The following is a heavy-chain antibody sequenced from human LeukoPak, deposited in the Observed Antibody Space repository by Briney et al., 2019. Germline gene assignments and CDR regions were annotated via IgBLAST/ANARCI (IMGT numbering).Heavy chain of an antibody. J-gene: IGHJ3*02. V-gene: IGHV4-39*01. CDR2: IYYSGST. CDR3: ARPPGKWGESAFDI. D-gene: IGHD3-10*01. CDR1: GGSISSSSYY. Sequence: SETLSLTCTVSGGSISSSSYYWGWIRQPPGKGLEWIGSIYYSGSTYYNPSLKSRVTISVDTSKNQFSLKLTSVTAADTAVYYCARPPGKWGESAFDIWGQGTMVTVSS.